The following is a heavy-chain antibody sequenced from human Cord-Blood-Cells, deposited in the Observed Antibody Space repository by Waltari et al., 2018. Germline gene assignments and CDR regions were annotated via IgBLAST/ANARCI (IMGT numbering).Heavy chain of an antibody. CDR1: GGSISSSSYY. J-gene: IGHJ4*02. CDR3: ARHFGRNIVVVPAAIDY. V-gene: IGHV4-39*01. CDR2: IYYSGST. Sequence: QLQLQESGPGLAQPSETPSPPRTGPGGSISSSSYYWGWIRQPPGKGLEWIGSIYYSGSTYYNPSLKSRVTISVDTSKNQFSLKLSSVTAADTAVYYCARHFGRNIVVVPAAIDYWGQGTLVTVSS. D-gene: IGHD2-2*01.